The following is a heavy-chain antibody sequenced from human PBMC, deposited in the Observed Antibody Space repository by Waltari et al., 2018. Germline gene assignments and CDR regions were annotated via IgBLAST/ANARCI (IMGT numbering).Heavy chain of an antibody. D-gene: IGHD2-15*01. Sequence: QVQLQESGPGLVKPSGTLSLTCVVSGDSMSSSSWWSWVRHPPGKGLEWIGQIHPSGRTNYNPSLPSLESRVTMSIDTSNNLFSLEVTSATAADTAVYYCARDRGRGLYLDSWGRGSLVTVSP. J-gene: IGHJ4*02. CDR3: ARDRGRGLYLDS. V-gene: IGHV4-4*02. CDR2: IHPSGRT. CDR1: GDSMSSSSW.